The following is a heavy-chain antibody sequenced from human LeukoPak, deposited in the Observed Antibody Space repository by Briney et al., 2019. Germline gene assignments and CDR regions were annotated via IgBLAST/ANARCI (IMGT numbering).Heavy chain of an antibody. V-gene: IGHV3-23*01. CDR3: AKEGSGWYLPGWFDP. CDR1: GFTFSSYA. CDR2: ISGSGGST. D-gene: IGHD6-19*01. Sequence: GGSLRLSCAASGFTFSSYAMSWVRQAPGKGLEWVSAISGSGGSTYYADSVKGRFTISRDNSKNTLYLQMNSLRAEDTAVYCCAKEGSGWYLPGWFDPWGQGTLVTVSS. J-gene: IGHJ5*02.